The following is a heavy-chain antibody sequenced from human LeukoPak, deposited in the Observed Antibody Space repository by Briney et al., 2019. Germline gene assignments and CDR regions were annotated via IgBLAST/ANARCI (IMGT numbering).Heavy chain of an antibody. CDR2: IWNGGSHQ. CDR3: AQDFWVFNDY. CDR1: GFTFSDYG. V-gene: IGHV3-33*08. D-gene: IGHD3-3*01. J-gene: IGHJ4*02. Sequence: GGSLRLSCAASGFTFSDYGMHWVRQAPGKGLEWVAVIWNGGSHQYYADSVKGRFTISSDNSKKTLYLQMNSLRTEDTAMYYCAQDFWVFNDYWGQGTLVIVSS.